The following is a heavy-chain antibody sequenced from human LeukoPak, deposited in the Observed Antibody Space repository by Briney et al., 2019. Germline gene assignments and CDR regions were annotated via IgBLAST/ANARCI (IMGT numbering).Heavy chain of an antibody. D-gene: IGHD3-22*01. J-gene: IGHJ4*02. CDR1: GGSISSGSYY. Sequence: PSETLSLTCTVSGGSISSGSYYWSWIRQPAGKGLEWIGRIYTSGSTNYNPSLKSRVTISVDTSKNQFSLKLSPVTAADTAVYYCASGKGAYDSSGYWGYYFDYWGQGALVTVSS. CDR2: IYTSGST. V-gene: IGHV4-61*02. CDR3: ASGKGAYDSSGYWGYYFDY.